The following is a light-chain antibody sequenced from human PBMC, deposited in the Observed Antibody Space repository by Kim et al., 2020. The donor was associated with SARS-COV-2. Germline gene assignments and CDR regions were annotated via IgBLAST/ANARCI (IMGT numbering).Light chain of an antibody. CDR3: CSHAGSYTWV. J-gene: IGLJ3*02. Sequence: GQAVTMSCTGTISDVGGYDSVSWYQHHAGKAPKLIIYDGNKRPSGVPDRFSGSKSGNTASLTISGLQAEDEADYYCCSHAGSYTWVFGGGTQLTVL. CDR2: DGN. CDR1: ISDVGGYDS. V-gene: IGLV2-11*01.